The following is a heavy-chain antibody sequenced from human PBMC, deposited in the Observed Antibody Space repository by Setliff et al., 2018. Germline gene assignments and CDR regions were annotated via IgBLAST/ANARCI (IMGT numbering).Heavy chain of an antibody. J-gene: IGHJ4*02. CDR2: ISPYNEKT. CDR1: GYNFITFG. CDR3: ATFRGYTYGYDY. D-gene: IGHD5-18*01. Sequence: GASVKVSCKPSGYNFITFGISWVRQAPGQGLEWMGWISPYNEKTNYAEKFQGRVTMTTDASTNTAYKELRSLGSDDTAVYYCATFRGYTYGYDYWGQGTLVTVSS. V-gene: IGHV1-18*01.